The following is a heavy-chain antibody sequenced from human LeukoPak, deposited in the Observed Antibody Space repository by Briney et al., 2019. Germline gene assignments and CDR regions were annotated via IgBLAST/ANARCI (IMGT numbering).Heavy chain of an antibody. D-gene: IGHD1-7*01. J-gene: IGHJ4*02. CDR1: GGSFSGYY. V-gene: IGHV4-34*01. CDR2: INHSGST. Sequence: KPSETLSLTCAVYGGSFSGYYWSWIRQPPGKGLEWIGEINHSGSTNYNPSLKSRVTISVDTSKNQFSPKLSSVTAADTAVYYCVRELNWNYYFDYWGQGTLVTVSS. CDR3: VRELNWNYYFDY.